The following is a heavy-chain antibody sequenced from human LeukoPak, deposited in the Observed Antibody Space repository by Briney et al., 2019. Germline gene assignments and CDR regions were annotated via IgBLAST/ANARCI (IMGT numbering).Heavy chain of an antibody. J-gene: IGHJ4*02. V-gene: IGHV3-21*04. D-gene: IGHD5-18*01. CDR1: GFPFTSYS. CDR3: AKTEAMDWFDY. CDR2: ISTSSSFI. Sequence: PGGSLRLSCAASGFPFTSYSINWVRQVPGKGLEWVSSISTSSSFIYYADSVKGRFTISRDNSKNTLYLQMNSLRAEDTAVYYCAKTEAMDWFDYWGQGTLVTVSS.